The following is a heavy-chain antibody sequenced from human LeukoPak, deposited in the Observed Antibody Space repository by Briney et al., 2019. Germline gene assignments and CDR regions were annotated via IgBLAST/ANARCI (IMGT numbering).Heavy chain of an antibody. Sequence: SETLSLTCTVSGGSISSYYWSWIRQPPGKGLEWIGYIYHSGSTNYNPSLKSRVTMPVDTSKNQFPLKLSSVTAADTAVYYCARVSFQMATTSYYYYYYMDVWGKGTTVTISS. V-gene: IGHV4-59*01. CDR3: ARVSFQMATTSYYYYYYMDV. D-gene: IGHD5-24*01. CDR1: GGSISSYY. CDR2: IYHSGST. J-gene: IGHJ6*03.